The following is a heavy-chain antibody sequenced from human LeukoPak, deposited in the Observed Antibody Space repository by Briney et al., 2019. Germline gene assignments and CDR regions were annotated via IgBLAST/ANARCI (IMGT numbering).Heavy chain of an antibody. Sequence: GGSLRLSCVASGFTFSTYNMNWVRQAPGKGLEWVAYITLSSTAIYYADSVKGRFTISRDNAKNSLYLQMNSLRAEDTAVYYCAELGITMIGGVWGKGTTVTISS. V-gene: IGHV3-48*01. CDR2: ITLSSTAI. CDR3: AELGITMIGGV. J-gene: IGHJ6*04. D-gene: IGHD3-10*02. CDR1: GFTFSTYN.